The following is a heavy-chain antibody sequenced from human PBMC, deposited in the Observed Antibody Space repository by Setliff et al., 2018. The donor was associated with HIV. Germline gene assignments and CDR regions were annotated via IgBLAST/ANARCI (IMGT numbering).Heavy chain of an antibody. CDR2: INEDGNEK. V-gene: IGHV3-7*03. Sequence: GESLKISCAASGFSFSGFWMSWARQAPGKGLAWVANINEDGNEKYYEGSVKGRFTISRDNARNSLFLQMNSLRADDTAVYYCAALSSRTNAVYGIISTRFDPWGQGTLVTVSS. CDR3: AALSSRTNAVYGIISTRFDP. D-gene: IGHD2-8*01. J-gene: IGHJ5*02. CDR1: GFSFSGFW.